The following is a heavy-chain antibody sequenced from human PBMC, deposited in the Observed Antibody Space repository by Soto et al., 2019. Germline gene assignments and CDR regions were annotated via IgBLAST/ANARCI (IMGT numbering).Heavy chain of an antibody. CDR1: GFTVSSNY. V-gene: IGHV3-66*01. CDR2: IYSGGST. D-gene: IGHD2-15*01. CDR3: ASELGYCSGGSCYDAFDI. Sequence: GGSLRLSCAASGFTVSSNYMSWVRQAPGKGLEWVSVIYSGGSTYYTDSVKGNFTTSTANSKNTLYLQMNSMRAEDTAVYYCASELGYCSGGSCYDAFDIWGQGTMVTVSS. J-gene: IGHJ3*02.